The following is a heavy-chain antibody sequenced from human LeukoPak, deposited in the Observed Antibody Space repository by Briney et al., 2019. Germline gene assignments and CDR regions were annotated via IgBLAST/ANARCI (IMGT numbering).Heavy chain of an antibody. J-gene: IGHJ5*02. Sequence: PSETLSLTCTVSGGSISSYYWSWIRQPAGKGLEWIGRIYTSGSTNYNPSLKSRVTMSVDTFKNQFSLKLSSVTAADTAVYYCAREMGIAVAGTRWFDPWGQGTPVTVSS. V-gene: IGHV4-4*07. CDR2: IYTSGST. D-gene: IGHD6-19*01. CDR1: GGSISSYY. CDR3: AREMGIAVAGTRWFDP.